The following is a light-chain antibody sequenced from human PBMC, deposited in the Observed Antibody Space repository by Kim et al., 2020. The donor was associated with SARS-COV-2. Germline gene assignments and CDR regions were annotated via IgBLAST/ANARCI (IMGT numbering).Light chain of an antibody. Sequence: QSVPISCTGTNSDVGAYIYVSWYRQHPGKAPKLMIYDVSKRPSGVPDRFSGSKSGNTASLTISGLQAEDEADYYCCSYADNYAWVFGGGTKLTVL. V-gene: IGLV2-11*03. CDR2: DVS. CDR3: CSYADNYAWV. J-gene: IGLJ3*02. CDR1: NSDVGAYIY.